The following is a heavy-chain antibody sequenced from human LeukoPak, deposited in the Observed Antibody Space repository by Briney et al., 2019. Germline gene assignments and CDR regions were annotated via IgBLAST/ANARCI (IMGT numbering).Heavy chain of an antibody. CDR2: SSGSGGNT. D-gene: IGHD2-21*02. V-gene: IGHV3-23*01. J-gene: IGHJ4*02. CDR1: GFTFSSYA. CDR3: AKAASYCGGDCYPYYFDY. Sequence: GSLRLSCAASGFTFSSYAMSWVRQAPGKGLEWVSASSGSGGNTYYADSVKGRFTISRDNSKNTLYLQMNSLRAEDTAVYYCAKAASYCGGDCYPYYFDYWGQGTLVTVSS.